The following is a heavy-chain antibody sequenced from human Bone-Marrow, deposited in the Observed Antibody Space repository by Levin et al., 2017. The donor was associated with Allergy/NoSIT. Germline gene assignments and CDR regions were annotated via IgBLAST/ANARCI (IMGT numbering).Heavy chain of an antibody. CDR2: ISFSGTYI. CDR3: SRDSSGWLCGMDV. D-gene: IGHD6-19*01. CDR1: GFNFSSYN. J-gene: IGHJ6*02. V-gene: IGHV3-21*01. Sequence: GGSLRLSCAASGFNFSSYNMNWVRQAPGKGLEWVSSISFSGTYIYYVDSMKGRFTISRDNAKRSLYLQMDSLRAEAPAVYYCSRDSSGWLCGMDVWGQGTTVTVSS.